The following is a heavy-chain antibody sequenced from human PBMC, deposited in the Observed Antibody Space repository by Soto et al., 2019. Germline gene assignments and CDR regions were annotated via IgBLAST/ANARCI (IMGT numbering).Heavy chain of an antibody. CDR1: GYTFTGYY. Sequence: ASVKVSCKASGYTFTGYYMHWVRQAPGQGLEWMGWINPNSGGTNYAQKFQGWVTMTRDTSISTAYMELSRLRSDDTAVYYCARDRPLGLRRNYYFDYWGQGTLVTVSS. J-gene: IGHJ4*02. D-gene: IGHD5-12*01. CDR2: INPNSGGT. V-gene: IGHV1-2*04. CDR3: ARDRPLGLRRNYYFDY.